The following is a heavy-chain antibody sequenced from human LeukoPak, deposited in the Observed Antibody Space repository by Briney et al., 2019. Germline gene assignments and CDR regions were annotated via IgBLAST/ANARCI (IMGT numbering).Heavy chain of an antibody. CDR1: GVSISSYY. J-gene: IGHJ4*02. CDR2: IYYSGST. CDR3: ARFFWSGSKGLDY. V-gene: IGHV4-59*08. D-gene: IGHD3-3*01. Sequence: SETLSLTCTVSGVSISSYYWSWIRQPPGKGLEWIGYIYYSGSTIYNPSLKSRVTISVDTSKNQFSLKLSSVTAADTAVYYCARFFWSGSKGLDYWGQGTLVTVSS.